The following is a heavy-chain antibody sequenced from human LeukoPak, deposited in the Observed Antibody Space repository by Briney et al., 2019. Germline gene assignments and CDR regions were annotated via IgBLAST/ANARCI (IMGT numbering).Heavy chain of an antibody. D-gene: IGHD3-10*01. V-gene: IGHV4-30-4*01. CDR3: ALGGLWFGELYWFDP. CDR2: IYYSGST. J-gene: IGHJ5*02. CDR1: GGSISSGDYY. Sequence: TSQALSLTCTVSGGSISSGDYYWSWIRQPPGTGLEWIGYIYYSGSTYYNPSLKSRVTISVDTSKNQFSLKLSSVTAADTAVYYCALGGLWFGELYWFDPWGQGTLVTASS.